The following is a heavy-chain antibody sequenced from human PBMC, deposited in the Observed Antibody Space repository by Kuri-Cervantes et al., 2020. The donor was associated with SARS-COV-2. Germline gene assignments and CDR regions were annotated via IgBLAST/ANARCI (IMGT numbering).Heavy chain of an antibody. V-gene: IGHV4-61*09. CDR2: IYTSGST. CDR3: ASRDGTTLNYYYYYMDV. D-gene: IGHD1-7*01. CDR1: GGSISSGSYY. Sequence: LRLSCTVSGGSISSGSYYWSWIRQPAGKGLEWIGYIYTSGSTNYNPSLKSRVTISVDTSKNQFSLKLSSVTAADTAVYYCASRDGTTLNYYYYYMDVWGKGTTVTVSS. J-gene: IGHJ6*03.